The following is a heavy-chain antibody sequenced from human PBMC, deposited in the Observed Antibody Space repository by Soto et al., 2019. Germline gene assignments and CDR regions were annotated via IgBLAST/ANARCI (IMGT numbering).Heavy chain of an antibody. CDR3: ARRYGGNFDY. D-gene: IGHD3-16*01. J-gene: IGHJ4*02. CDR1: GGSISSYY. Sequence: SETLSLTCTVSGGSISSYYWSWIRQPPGKGLEWIGYINYSGSTNYNPSLKSRVTISVDTSKNQFSLKLSSVTAADTAVYYCARRYGGNFDYWGQGTLVTVS. V-gene: IGHV4-59*08. CDR2: INYSGST.